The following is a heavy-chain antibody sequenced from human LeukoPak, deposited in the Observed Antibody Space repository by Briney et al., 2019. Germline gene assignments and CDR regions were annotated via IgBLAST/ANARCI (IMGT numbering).Heavy chain of an antibody. CDR1: GGSISSGSYY. V-gene: IGHV4-61*02. CDR3: ARDLENTDIFTGYLKSATLTAAFDI. J-gene: IGHJ3*02. Sequence: SETLSLTCTVSGGSISSGSYYWSCIRQPAGKGLEWIGRIYTSGSTNYNPSLKSRVTISVDTSKNQFSLKLSSVTAADTAVYYCARDLENTDIFTGYLKSATLTAAFDIWGQGTMVTVSS. CDR2: IYTSGST. D-gene: IGHD3-9*01.